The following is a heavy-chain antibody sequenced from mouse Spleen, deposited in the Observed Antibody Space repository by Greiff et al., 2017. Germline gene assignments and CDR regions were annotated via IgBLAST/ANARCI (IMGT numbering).Heavy chain of an antibody. V-gene: IGHV1-26*01. Sequence: VQLQQSGPELVKPGASVKISCKASGYTFTDYYMNWVKQSHGKSLEWIGDINPNNGGTSYNQKFKGKATLTVDKSSSTAYMELRSLTSEDSAVYYGARETTVVATGYWGQGTTLTVSA. CDR3: ARETTVVATGY. CDR2: INPNNGGT. D-gene: IGHD1-1*01. CDR1: GYTFTDYY. J-gene: IGHJ2*01.